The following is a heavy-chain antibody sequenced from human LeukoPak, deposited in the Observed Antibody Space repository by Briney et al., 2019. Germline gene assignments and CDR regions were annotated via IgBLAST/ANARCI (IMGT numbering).Heavy chain of an antibody. V-gene: IGHV3-23*01. Sequence: GGSLRLSCAASGFTFSTYAMTWVRQAPGKGLEWVSGISASGVSTHYADSVKGRFTISRDNSKNTLYLQMNSLRAEHMAVYYCAKEYGPGSYYYDYWGQGTLVTVSS. CDR3: AKEYGPGSYYYDY. D-gene: IGHD3-10*01. CDR1: GFTFSTYA. CDR2: ISASGVST. J-gene: IGHJ4*02.